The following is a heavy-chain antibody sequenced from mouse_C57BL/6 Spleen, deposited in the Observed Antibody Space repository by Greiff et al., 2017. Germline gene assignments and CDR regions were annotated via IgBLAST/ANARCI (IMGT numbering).Heavy chain of an antibody. CDR1: GFTFSDYY. D-gene: IGHD5-1*01. CDR2: INYDGSST. Sequence: EVNLVESEGGLVQPGSSMKLSCTASGFTFSDYYMAWVRQVPEKGLEWVANINYDGSSTYYLDSLKSRFIISRDTAKNILYLQMSSLKSEDTATYYCARVVPYAMDYWGQGTSVTVSS. V-gene: IGHV5-16*01. J-gene: IGHJ4*01. CDR3: ARVVPYAMDY.